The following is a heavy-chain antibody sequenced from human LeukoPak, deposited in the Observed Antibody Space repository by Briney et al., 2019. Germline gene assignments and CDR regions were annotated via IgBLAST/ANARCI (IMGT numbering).Heavy chain of an antibody. V-gene: IGHV4-59*01. CDR3: ARYNTAAAGTRWFDP. J-gene: IGHJ5*02. D-gene: IGHD6-13*01. Sequence: KASETLSLTCTVSGGSISSYYWSWIRQPPGKGLEWIGYIYYSGSTNYNPSLKSRVTISVDTSKNQFSLKLSSVTAADTAVYYCARYNTAAAGTRWFDPWGQGTLVTVSS. CDR2: IYYSGST. CDR1: GGSISSYY.